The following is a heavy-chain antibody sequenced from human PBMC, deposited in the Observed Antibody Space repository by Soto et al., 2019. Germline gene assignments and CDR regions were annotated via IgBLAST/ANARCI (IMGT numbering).Heavy chain of an antibody. CDR3: ARGGGLRSRYYYYGMDV. V-gene: IGHV4-59*01. D-gene: IGHD4-17*01. CDR2: IYYSGST. J-gene: IGHJ6*02. Sequence: SETLSLTCTVSGGSISSYYWSWIRQPPGKGLEWIGYIYYSGSTNYNPSLKSRVTISVDTSKNQFSLKLSSVTAADTAVYYCARGGGLRSRYYYYGMDVWGQGTTVTVSS. CDR1: GGSISSYY.